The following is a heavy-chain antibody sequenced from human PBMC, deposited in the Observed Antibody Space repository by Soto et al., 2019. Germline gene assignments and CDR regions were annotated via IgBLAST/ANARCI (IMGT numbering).Heavy chain of an antibody. CDR2: INHSGST. V-gene: IGHV4-34*01. CDR3: AREANSGSYYYFDY. CDR1: GGSFSGYY. J-gene: IGHJ4*02. Sequence: SETLSLTCAVYGGSFSGYYWSWIRQPPGKGLEWIGEINHSGSTNYNPSLKSRVTISVDTSKNQFSLKLSSVTAADTAVYYCAREANSGSYYYFDYWGKGTLVTVSS. D-gene: IGHD1-26*01.